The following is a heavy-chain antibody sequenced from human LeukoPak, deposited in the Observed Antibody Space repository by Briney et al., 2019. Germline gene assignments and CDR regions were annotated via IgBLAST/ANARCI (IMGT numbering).Heavy chain of an antibody. J-gene: IGHJ6*03. V-gene: IGHV4-61*02. CDR1: GGSISSGTYY. CDR2: IYTSGDT. Sequence: PSETLSLTCTVSGGSISSGTYYWSWIRQPAGKGLEWIGRIYTSGDTKYNPSLKSRVTISVDTSKNQFSLKLSSVTAADTAVYYCARTTEAHSWRTRYYDYYMDVWGKGTTVTVSS. CDR3: ARTTEAHSWRTRYYDYYMDV. D-gene: IGHD6-13*01.